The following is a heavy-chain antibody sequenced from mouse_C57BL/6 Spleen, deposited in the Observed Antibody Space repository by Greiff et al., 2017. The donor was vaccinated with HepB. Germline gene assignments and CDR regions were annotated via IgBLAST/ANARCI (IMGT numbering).Heavy chain of an antibody. D-gene: IGHD1-1*01. CDR1: GFTFSSYA. CDR3: ARGLLREGFDY. CDR2: ISDGGSYT. V-gene: IGHV5-4*01. J-gene: IGHJ2*01. Sequence: DVHLVESGGGLVKPGGSLKLSCAASGFTFSSYAMSWVRQTPEKRLEWVATISDGGSYTYYPDNVKGRFTISRDNAKNNLYLQMSHLKSEDTAMYYCARGLLREGFDYWGQGTTLTVSS.